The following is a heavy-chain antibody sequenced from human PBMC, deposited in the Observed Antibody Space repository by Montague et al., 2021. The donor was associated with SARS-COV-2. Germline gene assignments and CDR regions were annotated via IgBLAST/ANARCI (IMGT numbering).Heavy chain of an antibody. CDR3: VRDQGRSNWNYPDY. CDR2: IYNSGSP. J-gene: IGHJ4*02. V-gene: IGHV4-4*07. CDR1: GGSISGYY. D-gene: IGHD1-20*01. Sequence: SETLSLTCTVSGGSISGYYWSWFRQSAGKGLEWIGRIYNSGSPSYNPSLKSRVTMSVDTSKNQFSLKLSSVTAADTAVYYCVRDQGRSNWNYPDYWGQGTLVTVSS.